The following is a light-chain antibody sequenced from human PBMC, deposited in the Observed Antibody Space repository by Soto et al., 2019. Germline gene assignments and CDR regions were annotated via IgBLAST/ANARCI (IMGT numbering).Light chain of an antibody. Sequence: QSVLTQPASVSGSPGQPITISCTGTSSDVGGYRYVSWFQHHPGKAPKLIIYEVSNRPSGISDRFSGSKSGNTASLTISGLQAEDEADYYCNSYTSTTPYVFGTGTKVTVL. V-gene: IGLV2-14*01. CDR3: NSYTSTTPYV. CDR2: EVS. CDR1: SSDVGGYRY. J-gene: IGLJ1*01.